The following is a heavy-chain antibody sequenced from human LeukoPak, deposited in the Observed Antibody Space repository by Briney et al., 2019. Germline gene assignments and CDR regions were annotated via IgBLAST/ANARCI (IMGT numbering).Heavy chain of an antibody. J-gene: IGHJ4*02. V-gene: IGHV3-30-3*01. CDR3: ARNGDTMIDFFDY. D-gene: IGHD3-22*01. CDR2: ISYDGSNK. CDR1: GFTFSSYA. Sequence: GGSLRLSCAASGFTFSSYAMHWVRQAPGKGLEWVAVISYDGSNKYYADSVKSRFTISRDNAKNSLYLQMNSLRDEDTAVYYCARNGDTMIDFFDYWGQGTLVTVSS.